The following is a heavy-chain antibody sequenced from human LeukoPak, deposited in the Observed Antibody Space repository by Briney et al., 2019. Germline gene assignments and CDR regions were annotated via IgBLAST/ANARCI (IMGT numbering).Heavy chain of an antibody. Sequence: PSETLSLTCTASGGSVSSAYWSWIRQPPGKGLEWVGFIYSGGMTAYNPSLESRVTISVDTSKNQVLLRLNSVTAADTAVYYCARDRSQYYDYVWGSYSEDHAFDIWGQGTMVTVSS. CDR2: IYSGGMT. CDR1: GGSVSSAY. J-gene: IGHJ3*02. V-gene: IGHV4-59*02. CDR3: ARDRSQYYDYVWGSYSEDHAFDI. D-gene: IGHD3-16*01.